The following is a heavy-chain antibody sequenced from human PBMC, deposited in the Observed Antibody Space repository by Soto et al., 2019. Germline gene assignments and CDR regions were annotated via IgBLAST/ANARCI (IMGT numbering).Heavy chain of an antibody. V-gene: IGHV3-74*01. CDR3: ARDSSGSIDY. CDR2: INRDGTST. Sequence: GGSLRLSCAASGFTFSSYWMHWVRQAPGKGLVWVSRINRDGTSTSYAESVKGRLTTSRDNANNTLDLQLNSLSPEDTAVYSCARDSSGSIDYWGKRTLVTASS. D-gene: IGHD6-25*01. J-gene: IGHJ4*02. CDR1: GFTFSSYW.